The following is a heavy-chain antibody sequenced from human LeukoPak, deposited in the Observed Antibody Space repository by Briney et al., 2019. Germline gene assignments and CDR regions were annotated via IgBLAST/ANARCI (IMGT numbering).Heavy chain of an antibody. D-gene: IGHD6-19*01. CDR1: GGSISSYY. V-gene: IGHV4-4*07. CDR3: ARDSSSGWYNNWFDP. CDR2: IYTSGST. Sequence: PSETLSLTCTVSGGSISSYYWSWIRQPAGKGLEWIGRIYTSGSTNYNPSLKSRDTMSVDTSKNQFSLKLSSVTAADTAVYYCARDSSSGWYNNWFDPWGQGTLVTVSS. J-gene: IGHJ5*02.